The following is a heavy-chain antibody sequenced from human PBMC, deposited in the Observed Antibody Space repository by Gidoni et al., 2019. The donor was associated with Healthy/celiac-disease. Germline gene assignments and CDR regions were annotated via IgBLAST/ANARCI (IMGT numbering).Heavy chain of an antibody. CDR1: GYTLTELS. Sequence: QVQLVQSGAEVKKPGASVKVSCKVSGYTLTELSMHWVRQAPGKGLEWMGGFDPEDGETIYAQKFQGRVTMTEDTSTDTAYMELSSLRSEDTAVYYCATDGGDYYDSSGYYYVWGQGTLVTVSS. J-gene: IGHJ4*02. D-gene: IGHD3-22*01. CDR3: ATDGGDYYDSSGYYYV. V-gene: IGHV1-24*01. CDR2: FDPEDGET.